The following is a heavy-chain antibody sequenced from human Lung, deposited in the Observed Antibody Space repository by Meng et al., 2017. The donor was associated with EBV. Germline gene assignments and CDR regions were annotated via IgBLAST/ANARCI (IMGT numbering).Heavy chain of an antibody. D-gene: IGHD6-19*01. CDR1: GYTFTDYF. J-gene: IGHJ4*02. CDR3: ARDKIAVAGITRDY. CDR2: INTNTGNP. Sequence: QVQLVQSVAEVMKPGASLRVSCRASGYTFTDYFLHWVRQAPGQGLEWMGWINTNTGNPTYAQGFTGRFVFSLDTSVSTAYLQISSLKAEDTAVYYCARDKIAVAGITRDYWGQGTLVTVSS. V-gene: IGHV7-4-1*02.